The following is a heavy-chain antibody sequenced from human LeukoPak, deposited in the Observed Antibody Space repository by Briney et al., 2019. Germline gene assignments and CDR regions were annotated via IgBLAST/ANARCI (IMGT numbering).Heavy chain of an antibody. CDR3: ARDVVSDAFDI. CDR1: GFTFSSYE. Sequence: QTGGSLRLSCAASGFTFSSYEMNWVRQAPGKGLEWVSYISSSGSTIYYADSVKGRFTISRDNAKNSLYLQMNSLRAEDTAVYYCARDVVSDAFDIWGQGTMVTVSS. J-gene: IGHJ3*02. D-gene: IGHD2-2*01. CDR2: ISSSGSTI. V-gene: IGHV3-48*03.